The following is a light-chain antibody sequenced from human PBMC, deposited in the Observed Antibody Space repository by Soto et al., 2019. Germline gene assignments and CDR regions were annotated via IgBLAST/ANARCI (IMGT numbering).Light chain of an antibody. CDR3: CSYANGSIYF. Sequence: SALTQPASVSGFPGQSITISCTGTSRDVGAYDYVSWYLQYPDKAPQLLIYYVDHRPSGVSSRFSGSKSGNTASLTISGLQAEDEGDYYCCSYANGSIYFFGTGTKVTVL. CDR2: YVD. CDR1: SRDVGAYDY. J-gene: IGLJ1*01. V-gene: IGLV2-14*03.